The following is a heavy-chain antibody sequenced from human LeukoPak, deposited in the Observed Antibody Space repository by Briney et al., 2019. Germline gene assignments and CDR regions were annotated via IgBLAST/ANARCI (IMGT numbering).Heavy chain of an antibody. V-gene: IGHV3-53*05. CDR1: GFTVSSNY. J-gene: IGHJ6*03. CDR3: ARAITMIVVVMGMDV. D-gene: IGHD3-22*01. CDR2: IYSGGST. Sequence: GGSLRLSCAASGFTVSSNYMSWVRQAPGKGLEWVSVIYSGGSTYYADSVKGRFTISRDNSKNTLYLQMNSLRAEDTAVYYCARAITMIVVVMGMDVWGKGTTVTVSS.